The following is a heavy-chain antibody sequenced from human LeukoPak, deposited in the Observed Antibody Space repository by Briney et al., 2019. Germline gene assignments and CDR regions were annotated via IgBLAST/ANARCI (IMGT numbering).Heavy chain of an antibody. CDR3: AKYGVQRWFDP. J-gene: IGHJ5*02. CDR1: GGSISSGGYY. CDR2: IHYSGST. Sequence: SETLSLTCTVSGGSISSGGYYWSWIRQHPGKGLEWIGYIHYSGSTYYNPSLKSRVTISVDTSKNQFSLKLSSVTAADTAVYYCAKYGVQRWFDPWGQGTLVTVSS. V-gene: IGHV4-31*03. D-gene: IGHD4-17*01.